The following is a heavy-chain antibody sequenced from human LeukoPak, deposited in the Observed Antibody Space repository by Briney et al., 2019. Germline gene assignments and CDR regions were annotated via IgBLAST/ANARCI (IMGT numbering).Heavy chain of an antibody. Sequence: PGGSLRLSCAASGFTFSSYEMHWVRQAPGKGLEWVAVISYDANNKYYADSVKGRFIISRDNSKNTLYLQMNSLRVEDTAVYYCARDNNVVVVPTVVPPRLDYWGQGTLVAVSS. D-gene: IGHD2-2*01. V-gene: IGHV3-30*04. CDR1: GFTFSSYE. J-gene: IGHJ4*02. CDR3: ARDNNVVVVPTVVPPRLDY. CDR2: ISYDANNK.